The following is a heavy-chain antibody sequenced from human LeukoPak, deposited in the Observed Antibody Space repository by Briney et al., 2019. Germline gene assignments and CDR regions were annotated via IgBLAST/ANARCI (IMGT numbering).Heavy chain of an antibody. CDR3: AKDPGFTYFDY. CDR1: GFTFSEYS. Sequence: GGSLRLSCAGSGFTFSEYSMNWVRQAPGKGLEWVSFISTSSSHIYYADSVKGRFTISRDNSKNTLYLQMNSLRAEDTAVYYCAKDPGFTYFDYWGQGTLVTVSS. CDR2: ISTSSSHI. V-gene: IGHV3-21*01. D-gene: IGHD3-10*01. J-gene: IGHJ4*02.